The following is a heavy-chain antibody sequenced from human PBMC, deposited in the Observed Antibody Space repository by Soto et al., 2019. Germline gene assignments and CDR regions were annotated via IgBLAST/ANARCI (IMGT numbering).Heavy chain of an antibody. CDR1: GFTFTSYA. Sequence: GGSLRLSCASSGFTFTSYAMRWVRQAPGKGLEWVSAVGGSGSPTYYADSVKGRFTISRDNSKNTLYLQMDSLRVDDTAVYYCAGALSYYFRYWGQGTLVTVSS. D-gene: IGHD3-16*01. V-gene: IGHV3-23*01. J-gene: IGHJ4*02. CDR3: AGALSYYFRY. CDR2: VGGSGSPT.